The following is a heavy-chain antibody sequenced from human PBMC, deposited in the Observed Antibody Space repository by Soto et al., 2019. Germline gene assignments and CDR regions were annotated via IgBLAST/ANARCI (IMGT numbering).Heavy chain of an antibody. CDR2: IYWVVDK. D-gene: IGHD3-3*01. J-gene: IGHJ4*02. CDR3: AHRVLRTVFGLVTTTAIYFDF. CDR1: GFSLTTSGVG. V-gene: IGHV2-5*02. Sequence: QITLNESGPTQVKPRQTLTLTCTFSGFSLTTSGVGVGWIRQSPGKAPDGLALIYWVVDKRYSPSLKSRLTITKDTSKNQVVLTMADLDPADTATYYCAHRVLRTVFGLVTTTAIYFDFWGQGTPVAVSS.